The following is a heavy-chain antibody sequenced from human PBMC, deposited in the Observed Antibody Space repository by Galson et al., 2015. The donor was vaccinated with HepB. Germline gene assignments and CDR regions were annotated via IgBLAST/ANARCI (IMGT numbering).Heavy chain of an antibody. CDR3: ANQGPYGPTGKIDY. V-gene: IGHV3-23*01. J-gene: IGHJ4*02. Sequence: SLRLSCAASGFTFSSYAMSWVRQAPGKGLEWVSAISGSGGSTYYADSVKGRFAISRDNSKNTLYLQMNSLRAEDTAVYYCANQGPYGPTGKIDYGGQGPLVTVSS. CDR1: GFTFSSYA. CDR2: ISGSGGST. D-gene: IGHD4-17*01.